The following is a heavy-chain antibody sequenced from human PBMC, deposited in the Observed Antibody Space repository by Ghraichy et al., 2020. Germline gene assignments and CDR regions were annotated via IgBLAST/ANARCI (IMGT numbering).Heavy chain of an antibody. J-gene: IGHJ2*01. CDR3: AGLYDSSTYYYGSSYFDL. CDR1: GGSISDYSYY. D-gene: IGHD3-22*01. CDR2: IYFSGTT. V-gene: IGHV4-39*01. Sequence: SETLSLTCSVSGGSISDYSYYWGWIRKPPGKGLEWIGSIYFSGTTYYNPSLKSRVTISVDTSKNQFSLKLSSVTAADTAVYYCAGLYDSSTYYYGSSYFDLWGRGTLVTVSS.